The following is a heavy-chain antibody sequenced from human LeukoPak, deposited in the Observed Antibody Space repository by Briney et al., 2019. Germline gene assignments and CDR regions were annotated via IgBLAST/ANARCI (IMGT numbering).Heavy chain of an antibody. CDR1: EFTFSDYY. CDR2: ISSSGSTI. D-gene: IGHD2-2*02. J-gene: IGHJ6*02. V-gene: IGHV3-11*01. Sequence: GGSLRLSCAASEFTFSDYYMSWIRQAPGKGLEWVSYISSSGSTIYYADSVKGRFTISRDNAKNSLYLQMNSLRAEDTAVYYCARENTVVVPAAITYYYNGMDVWGQGTTVTVSS. CDR3: ARENTVVVPAAITYYYNGMDV.